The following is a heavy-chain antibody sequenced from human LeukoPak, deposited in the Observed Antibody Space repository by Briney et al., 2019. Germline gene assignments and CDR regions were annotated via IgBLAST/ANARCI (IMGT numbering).Heavy chain of an antibody. D-gene: IGHD2-15*01. V-gene: IGHV4-34*01. Sequence: PSETLSLTCAVHGGSFSGYYWSWIRQPPGKGLEWIGEINHSGSTNYNPSLKSRVTISVDTSKNQFSLKLSSVTAADTAVYYCAESYCSGGSCYGGDYWGQGTLVTVSS. CDR2: INHSGST. CDR1: GGSFSGYY. J-gene: IGHJ4*02. CDR3: AESYCSGGSCYGGDY.